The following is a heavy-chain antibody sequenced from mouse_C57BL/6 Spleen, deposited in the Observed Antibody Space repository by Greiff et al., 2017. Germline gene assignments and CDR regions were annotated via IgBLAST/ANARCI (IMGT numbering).Heavy chain of an antibody. V-gene: IGHV1-19*01. Sequence: VQLKESGPVLVKPGASVKMSCKASGYTFTDYYMNWVKQSHGKSLEWIGVINPYNGGTSYNQKFKGKATLTVDKSSSTAYMELNSLTSEDSAVYYCAREGDFPFDYWGQGTTLTVSS. D-gene: IGHD2-13*01. J-gene: IGHJ2*01. CDR2: INPYNGGT. CDR3: AREGDFPFDY. CDR1: GYTFTDYY.